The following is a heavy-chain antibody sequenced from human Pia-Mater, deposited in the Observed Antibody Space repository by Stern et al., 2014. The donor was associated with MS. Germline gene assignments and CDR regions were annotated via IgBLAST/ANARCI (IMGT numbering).Heavy chain of an antibody. V-gene: IGHV3-30-3*01. CDR1: GFTFSKYA. D-gene: IGHD5-12*01. CDR3: ARVYVATISSNFDF. Sequence: VQLVESGGDVVPPGRSLRLSCTASGFTFSKYAMHWVRQAPGKGLEWVAVMSFDGSIKYYADSVKGRFTISRDNSRNTLYLQMNSLRAEDTALYYCARVYVATISSNFDFWGQGTLVTVSS. J-gene: IGHJ4*02. CDR2: MSFDGSIK.